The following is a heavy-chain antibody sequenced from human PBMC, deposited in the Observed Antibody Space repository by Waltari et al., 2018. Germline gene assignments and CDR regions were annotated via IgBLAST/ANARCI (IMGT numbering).Heavy chain of an antibody. V-gene: IGHV1-69*12. J-gene: IGHJ3*02. D-gene: IGHD3-16*01. CDR1: GGNFGRYA. CDR3: ARRKLGEAFDI. CDR2: TIPIFGSQ. Sequence: QVQLVQSGAEVKKPGSSVRVSCRASGGNFGRYAITWVRQAPGQGLEWMGGTIPIFGSQRYAPKFQGRVSITADELTYTVYMELNSLRSDDTAIYYCARRKLGEAFDIWGQGTMVIVSS.